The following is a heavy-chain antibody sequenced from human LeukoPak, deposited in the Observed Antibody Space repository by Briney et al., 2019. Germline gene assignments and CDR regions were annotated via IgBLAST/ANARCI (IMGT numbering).Heavy chain of an antibody. CDR2: IHYTGTT. V-gene: IGHV4-59*11. Sequence: SETLSLTCIVSGGSIKSHYWSWIRQPPGKGLEWIGDIHYTGTTKYNPSVKSRVTMSVDTSKNQFSLKLSSVTAADTAVYYCARLGFTMIVGEEDFDAFDIWGQGTMVTVSS. J-gene: IGHJ3*02. D-gene: IGHD3-22*01. CDR1: GGSIKSHY. CDR3: ARLGFTMIVGEEDFDAFDI.